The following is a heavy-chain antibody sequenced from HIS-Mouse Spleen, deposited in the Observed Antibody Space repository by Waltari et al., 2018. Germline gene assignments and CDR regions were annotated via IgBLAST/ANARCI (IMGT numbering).Heavy chain of an antibody. V-gene: IGHV4-39*07. CDR2: IYYSGST. J-gene: IGHJ2*01. Sequence: QLQLQESGPGLVKPSETLSLTCTVSGGSISSSSYYWGWIHQPPGKGLEWIGSIYYSGSTSSNPSLKSRVTISVDTSKNQFSLKLSSVTAADTAVYYCAREIPYSSSWYDWYFDLWGRGTLVTVSS. CDR1: GGSISSSSYY. D-gene: IGHD6-13*01. CDR3: AREIPYSSSWYDWYFDL.